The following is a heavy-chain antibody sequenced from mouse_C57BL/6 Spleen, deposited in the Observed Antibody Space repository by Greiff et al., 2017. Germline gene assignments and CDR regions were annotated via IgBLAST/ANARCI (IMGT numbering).Heavy chain of an antibody. CDR3: ARYGNCGDY. V-gene: IGHV1-54*01. Sequence: VQLQQSGAELVRPGTSVKVSCKASGYAFTNYLIEWVKQRPGQGLEWIGVINPGSGGTNYNEKFKGKATLTADKSSSTAYMQLSSLTSEDAAVYFCARYGNCGDYWGQGTTLTVSA. D-gene: IGHD2-1*01. J-gene: IGHJ2*01. CDR2: INPGSGGT. CDR1: GYAFTNYL.